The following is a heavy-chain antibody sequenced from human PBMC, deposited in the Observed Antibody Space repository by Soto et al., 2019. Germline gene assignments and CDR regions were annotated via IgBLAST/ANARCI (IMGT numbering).Heavy chain of an antibody. CDR1: GFTFSSYG. CDR3: ARAAMEVRVGRDYGMDV. D-gene: IGHD2-2*01. CDR2: ISYDGSNK. V-gene: IGHV3-30*03. J-gene: IGHJ6*02. Sequence: GGSLRLSCAASGFTFSSYGMHWVRQAPGKGLEWVAVISYDGSNKYYADSVKGRFTISRGNSKNTLYLQMNSLRAEDTAVYYCARAAMEVRVGRDYGMDVWGQGTTVTVSS.